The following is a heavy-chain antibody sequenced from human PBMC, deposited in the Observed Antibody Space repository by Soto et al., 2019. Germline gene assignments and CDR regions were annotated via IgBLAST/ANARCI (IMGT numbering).Heavy chain of an antibody. D-gene: IGHD6-6*01. J-gene: IGHJ6*02. CDR2: ISYDGSNK. CDR3: ARDSMIAARPSTRFRLANYGMDV. CDR1: GFTFSSYA. V-gene: IGHV3-30-3*01. Sequence: GGSLRLSCAASGFTFSSYAMHWVRQAPGKGLEWVAVISYDGSNKYYADSVKGRFTISRDNSKNTLYLQMNSLRAEDTAVYYCARDSMIAARPSTRFRLANYGMDVWGQGTTVTVSS.